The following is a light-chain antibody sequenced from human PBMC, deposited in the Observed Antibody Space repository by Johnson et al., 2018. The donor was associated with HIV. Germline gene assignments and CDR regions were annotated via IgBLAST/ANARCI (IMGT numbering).Light chain of an antibody. Sequence: TQPPSVSAAPGQKVTISCSGSSSNIGSNFVSWYQQVPGTAPKLLIYDNNKRPSGIPDRFSGSKSGTSATLGITGLQTGDEADYYCGTWASSLTASVFGTGTKVTVL. CDR3: GTWASSLTASV. V-gene: IGLV1-51*01. J-gene: IGLJ1*01. CDR2: DNN. CDR1: SSNIGSNF.